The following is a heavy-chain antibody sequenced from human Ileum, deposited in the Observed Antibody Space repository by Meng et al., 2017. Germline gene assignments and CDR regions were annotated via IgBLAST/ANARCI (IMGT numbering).Heavy chain of an antibody. CDR2: ISGSGDST. CDR1: GVTFGKAA. V-gene: IGHV3-23*01. Sequence: VQVLEFGGASVGRGGSLRASCAASGVTFGKAAMGGVRQAPGKGLEWVAVISGSGDSTHYADSVKGRFTISRDNSKTTLYLQMNSLRAEDTAVYYCAKGSWYTSSSYDSWGQGTLVTVSS. D-gene: IGHD6-13*01. J-gene: IGHJ4*02. CDR3: AKGSWYTSSSYDS.